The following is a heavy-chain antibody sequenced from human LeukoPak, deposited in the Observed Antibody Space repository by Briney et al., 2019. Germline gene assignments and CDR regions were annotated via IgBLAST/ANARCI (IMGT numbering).Heavy chain of an antibody. Sequence: PSQTLSLTCTVSGGSISSGSYYWSWIRQPAGKGLEWIGRIYTSGSTNYNPSLKSRVTISVDTSKNQFSLKLSSVTAADTAVYYCARLLLRVGPRDNWFDPWGQGTLVTVSS. J-gene: IGHJ5*02. D-gene: IGHD1-26*01. V-gene: IGHV4-61*02. CDR3: ARLLLRVGPRDNWFDP. CDR2: IYTSGST. CDR1: GGSISSGSYY.